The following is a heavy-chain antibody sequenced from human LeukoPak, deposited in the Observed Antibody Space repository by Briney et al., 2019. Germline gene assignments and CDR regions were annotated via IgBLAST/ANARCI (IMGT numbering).Heavy chain of an antibody. CDR2: INQDGTER. D-gene: IGHD3-10*01. CDR3: TRTLAARSFYFDY. Sequence: GGSLRLSCAASVFSFSTYWISWVHQAPGKGLEWVANINQDGTERYLVDSVKGRFTISRDNGKNSVFLQMNSLRDEDTAVYYCTRTLAARSFYFDYWGRGTLVTVSS. V-gene: IGHV3-7*01. J-gene: IGHJ4*02. CDR1: VFSFSTYW.